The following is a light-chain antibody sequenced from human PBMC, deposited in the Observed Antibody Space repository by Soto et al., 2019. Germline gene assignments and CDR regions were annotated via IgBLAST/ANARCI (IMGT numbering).Light chain of an antibody. CDR3: QQYYNTPYT. CDR2: WAS. Sequence: DIVMTQSPDSLAMSLGERATINCKSSQSVLYSSNNKNYLAWYQQKPGQPHKLRIYWASTRESGVPDRFSGSGSGKDFTLTISSLQAEDVAVYYCQQYYNTPYTFGRGTKLEIK. J-gene: IGKJ2*01. CDR1: QSVLYSSNNKNY. V-gene: IGKV4-1*01.